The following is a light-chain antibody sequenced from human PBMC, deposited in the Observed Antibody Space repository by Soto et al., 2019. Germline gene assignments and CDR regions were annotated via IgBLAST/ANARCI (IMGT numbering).Light chain of an antibody. V-gene: IGKV2-28*01. J-gene: IGKJ1*01. CDR1: QSLLHSNGYNY. CDR3: MQALQTWT. CDR2: LGS. Sequence: DIVMTQSPLSLPVTPGEPASISCKSSQSLLHSNGYNYLDWYMQRPGQSPQLLIYLGSNRASGVPDRFSGSVSGTDFTLTISRVEAEDVGVYYCMQALQTWTFGQGTKVEIK.